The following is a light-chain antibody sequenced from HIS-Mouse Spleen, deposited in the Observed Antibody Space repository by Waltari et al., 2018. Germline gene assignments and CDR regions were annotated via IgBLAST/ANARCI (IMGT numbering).Light chain of an antibody. CDR1: SSTIGSNN. CDR3: AAWDDSLNGWV. Sequence: QSVLTQPPSASGTPGQRVTISCSGSSSTIGSNNVYWYQQPPGTAPKLLIYSNNQRPSGVPDRFSGSKSGTSASLAISGLQSEDEADYYCAAWDDSLNGWVFGGGTKLTVL. V-gene: IGLV1-44*01. CDR2: SNN. J-gene: IGLJ3*02.